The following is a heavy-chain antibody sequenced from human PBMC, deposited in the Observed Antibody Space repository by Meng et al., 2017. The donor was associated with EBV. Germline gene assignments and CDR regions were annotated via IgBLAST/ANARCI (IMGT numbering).Heavy chain of an antibody. J-gene: IGHJ4*02. CDR3: ASESGRGYTPDY. D-gene: IGHD3-10*01. V-gene: IGHV1-69*01. Sequence: VQLVACAAGVKKPGSSVKVSCKTSGGPFIYYAISWVRQAPGQGLEWLGGFLPRLGAPNYAQKFHGRVKITADESTSTHYMDLSSLRSEDTAIYYCASESGRGYTPDYWGQGTLVTVSS. CDR1: GGPFIYYA. CDR2: FLPRLGAP.